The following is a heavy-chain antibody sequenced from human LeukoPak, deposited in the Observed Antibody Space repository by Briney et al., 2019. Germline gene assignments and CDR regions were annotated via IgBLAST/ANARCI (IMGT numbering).Heavy chain of an antibody. J-gene: IGHJ6*02. V-gene: IGHV3-23*01. Sequence: GGSLRLSCAASGFTFSSNSMTWVRQAPGKGLEWVSAINESPPRTYYADSVKGRFTVSRDDSKNTLYLQMNSLIAEDTAIYYCAKRQRLVKVYYGMDVWGQGTTVTVSS. CDR2: INESPPRT. CDR1: GFTFSSNS. CDR3: AKRQRLVKVYYGMDV. D-gene: IGHD2-8*02.